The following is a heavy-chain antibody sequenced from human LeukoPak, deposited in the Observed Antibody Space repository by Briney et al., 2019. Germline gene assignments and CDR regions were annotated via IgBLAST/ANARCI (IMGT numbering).Heavy chain of an antibody. D-gene: IGHD1-26*01. CDR2: INPNSGGT. V-gene: IGHV1-2*02. CDR3: AKIRGSYYPYYFDY. Sequence: GASVKVSCKASGYTFTGYYMHWVRQAPGQGLEWMGWINPNSGGTNYAQKFQGRVTMTRDTSISTAYMELSRLRSDDTAAYYCAKIRGSYYPYYFDYWGQGTLVTVSS. CDR1: GYTFTGYY. J-gene: IGHJ4*02.